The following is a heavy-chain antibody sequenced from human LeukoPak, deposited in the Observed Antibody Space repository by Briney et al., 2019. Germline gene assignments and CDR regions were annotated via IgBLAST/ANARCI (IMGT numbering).Heavy chain of an antibody. D-gene: IGHD3-10*01. V-gene: IGHV1-24*01. CDR1: GYTLTELS. CDR2: FDPEDGET. J-gene: IGHJ3*02. Sequence: ASVKVSCTVAGYTLTELSMHWVRQAPGKGLEWMGGFDPEDGETIYAQKFQGRVTMTEDTSTDTAYMELSSLRSEDTAVYYCATGVGQGSGSYYNGNDAFDIWGQGTMVTVSS. CDR3: ATGVGQGSGSYYNGNDAFDI.